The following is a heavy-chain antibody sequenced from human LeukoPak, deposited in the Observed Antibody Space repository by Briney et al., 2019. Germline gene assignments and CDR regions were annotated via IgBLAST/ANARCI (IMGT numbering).Heavy chain of an antibody. CDR2: IYTSGST. CDR3: ARDQGSSWYRDAFDI. D-gene: IGHD6-13*01. J-gene: IGHJ3*02. V-gene: IGHV4-4*07. CDR1: GGSISSYY. Sequence: SETLSLTCTVSGGSISSYYWSWIRQPAGKGLEWIGRIYTSGSTNYNPSLKSRVTMSVDTSKNQFSLKLSSVTAADTAVYYCARDQGSSWYRDAFDIWGQGTMVTVSP.